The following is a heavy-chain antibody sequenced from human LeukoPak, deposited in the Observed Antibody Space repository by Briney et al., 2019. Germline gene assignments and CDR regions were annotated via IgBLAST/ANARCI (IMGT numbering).Heavy chain of an antibody. Sequence: PSETLSLTCTVSGGSISSSSYYWGWIRQPPGKGLEWIGSIYYSGSTYYNPSLKGRVTISVDTSKNQFSLKLSSVTAADTAVYYCARRPPLYDSSGTNWGQGTLVTVSS. CDR1: GGSISSSSYY. CDR2: IYYSGST. CDR3: ARRPPLYDSSGTN. V-gene: IGHV4-39*01. D-gene: IGHD3-22*01. J-gene: IGHJ4*02.